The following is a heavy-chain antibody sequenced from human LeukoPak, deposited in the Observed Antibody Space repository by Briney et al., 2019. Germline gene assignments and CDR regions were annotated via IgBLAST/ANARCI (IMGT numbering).Heavy chain of an antibody. D-gene: IGHD3-9*01. CDR3: ARSTDWYADY. Sequence: EGSLRLSCAASGFNFNVYSMNWVRQAPGKGLEWISYITSNLVTIHYADSVRGRFTISRDNAQNSLYLHMNSLRVEDTAVYFCARSTDWYADYWGQGTRVTVSS. CDR1: GFNFNVYS. J-gene: IGHJ4*02. V-gene: IGHV3-48*01. CDR2: ITSNLVTI.